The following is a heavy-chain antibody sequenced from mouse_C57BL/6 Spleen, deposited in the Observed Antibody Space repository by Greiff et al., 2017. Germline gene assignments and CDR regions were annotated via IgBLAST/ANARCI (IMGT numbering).Heavy chain of an antibody. J-gene: IGHJ4*01. CDR2: IDPSDSYT. CDR1: GYTFTSYW. CDR3: ARRLRLGLDAMDY. D-gene: IGHD2-2*01. V-gene: IGHV1-50*01. Sequence: QVQLQQPGAELVKPGASVKLSCKASGYTFTSYWMQWVKQRPGQGLEWIGEIDPSDSYTNYNQKFKGKATLTVDTSSSTADMQLSSLTSEDSAVYYWARRLRLGLDAMDYWGQGTTVTVSS.